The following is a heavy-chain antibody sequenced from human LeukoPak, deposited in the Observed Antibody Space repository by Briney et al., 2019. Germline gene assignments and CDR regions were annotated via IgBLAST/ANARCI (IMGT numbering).Heavy chain of an antibody. V-gene: IGHV1-46*01. CDR2: INPTGGST. CDR3: ARAGYDSSGYYSY. CDR1: GYIFTSYY. Sequence: ASVKISCKASGYIFTSYYMHWLRQAPGQGLEWVGLINPTGGSTTYVQNFQGRVTMTRDTSTTTVYMEMSSLRSEDTAVYYCARAGYDSSGYYSYWGQGTLVTVSS. J-gene: IGHJ4*02. D-gene: IGHD3-22*01.